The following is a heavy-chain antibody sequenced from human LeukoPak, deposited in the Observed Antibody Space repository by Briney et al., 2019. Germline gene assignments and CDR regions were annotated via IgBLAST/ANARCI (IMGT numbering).Heavy chain of an antibody. Sequence: PGGSLRLSCAASGFTFSSYGMHWVRQAPGKGLEWVAVIWYDGSNKYYADSVKGRFTISRDNSKNTLYLQMNSLRAEDTAVYYCARVDWGSAGYFDLWGRGTLVTVSS. J-gene: IGHJ2*01. CDR3: ARVDWGSAGYFDL. CDR2: IWYDGSNK. CDR1: GFTFSSYG. D-gene: IGHD7-27*01. V-gene: IGHV3-33*01.